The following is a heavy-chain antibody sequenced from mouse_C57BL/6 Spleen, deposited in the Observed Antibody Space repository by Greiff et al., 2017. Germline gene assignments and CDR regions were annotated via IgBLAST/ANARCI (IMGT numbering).Heavy chain of an antibody. CDR2: INPSNGGT. CDR3: ARSPYYYGSSYTDLDY. D-gene: IGHD1-1*01. CDR1: GYTFTSYW. J-gene: IGHJ2*01. V-gene: IGHV1-53*01. Sequence: QVQLQQPGTELVKPGASVQLSCKASGYTFTSYWMHWVKQRPGQGLEWIGNINPSNGGTNYNEKFKSKATLTVDKSSSTAYMQLSSLTSEDSAVYYCARSPYYYGSSYTDLDYWGQGTTLTVSS.